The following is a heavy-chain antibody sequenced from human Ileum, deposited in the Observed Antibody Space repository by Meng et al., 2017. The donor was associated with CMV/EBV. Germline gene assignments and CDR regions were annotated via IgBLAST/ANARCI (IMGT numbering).Heavy chain of an antibody. D-gene: IGHD6-13*01. J-gene: IGHJ4*02. Sequence: TCAVYGGCFSGYYWSGIRQTPGKGLEWIGEINHSGSTNYNPSLKSRVTISVDTSKNQFSLKLSSVTAADTAVYYCARVIDPYSSDYWGQGTLVTVSS. V-gene: IGHV4-34*01. CDR2: INHSGST. CDR3: ARVIDPYSSDY. CDR1: GGCFSGYY.